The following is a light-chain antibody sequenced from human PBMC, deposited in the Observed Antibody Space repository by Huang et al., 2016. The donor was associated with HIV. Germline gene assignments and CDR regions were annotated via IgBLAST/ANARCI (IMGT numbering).Light chain of an antibody. V-gene: IGKV3-11*01. CDR2: DAS. CDR3: QQRSNWPLT. CDR1: QSVSSY. Sequence: EIVLTQSPATLSLSPGERATLSCRASQSVSSYLAWYQQKPGQAPRLLIYDASNRGTGIPAMFSGSGSGTDFTLTISSLEPEDFAVYYCQQRSNWPLTFGPGTKVDIK. J-gene: IGKJ3*01.